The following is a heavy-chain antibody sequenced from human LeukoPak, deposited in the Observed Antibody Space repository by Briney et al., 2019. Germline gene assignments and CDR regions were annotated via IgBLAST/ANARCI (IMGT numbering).Heavy chain of an antibody. D-gene: IGHD3-3*01. Sequence: SETLSLTCTVSGGSISSSSYYWGWIRQPPGKGLEWIGSIYYSGSTYYNPSLKSRVTISVDTSKNQFSLKLSSVTAADTAVYYCARQTGPPHWSGYLDYWGQGTLVTVSS. CDR3: ARQTGPPHWSGYLDY. J-gene: IGHJ4*02. CDR1: GGSISSSSYY. CDR2: IYYSGST. V-gene: IGHV4-39*01.